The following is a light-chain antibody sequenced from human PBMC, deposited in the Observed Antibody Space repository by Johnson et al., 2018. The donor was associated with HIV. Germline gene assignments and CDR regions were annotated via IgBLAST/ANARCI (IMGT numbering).Light chain of an antibody. Sequence: QSVLTQPPSVSAAPGQKVNISCSGNSSNIENYFVSWYQQLPGAAPRLLIYENNKRTSGIPDRFSGAKSGASATLGITGLETGDEADYYCGTWDSSLSAGVFGTGTKVTVL. CDR3: GTWDSSLSAGV. J-gene: IGLJ1*01. CDR1: SSNIENYF. V-gene: IGLV1-51*02. CDR2: ENN.